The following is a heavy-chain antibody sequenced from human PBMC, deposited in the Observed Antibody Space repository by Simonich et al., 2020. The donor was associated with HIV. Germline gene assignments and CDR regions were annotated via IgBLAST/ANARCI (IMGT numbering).Heavy chain of an antibody. CDR3: ARKGGGRGVYYFDY. D-gene: IGHD3-10*01. V-gene: IGHV1-69*13. Sequence: QVQLVQSGAEVKKPGSSVKVSCKASGVTFSSFANSWVQQAPGLGLGGRGGIIPIFGTENNAQMFQGRVTITADESTSTAYMELSSLRSEDTGIYYCARKGGGRGVYYFDYWGQGTLVTVSS. CDR2: IIPIFGTE. J-gene: IGHJ4*02. CDR1: GVTFSSFA.